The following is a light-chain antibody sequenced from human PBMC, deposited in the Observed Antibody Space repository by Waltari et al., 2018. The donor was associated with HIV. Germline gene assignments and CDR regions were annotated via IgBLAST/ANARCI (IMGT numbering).Light chain of an antibody. V-gene: IGKV3-11*01. CDR1: QSVSTY. Sequence: EIVLTQSPATLSLLPGERATLSCRASQSVSTYLAWYQQKPGQAPRLLIFDASNRATGIPARFSGSGSGTDFTLTISSLEPEDFALYYCQQRTNWPQNTFGGGTKVEIK. CDR2: DAS. J-gene: IGKJ4*01. CDR3: QQRTNWPQNT.